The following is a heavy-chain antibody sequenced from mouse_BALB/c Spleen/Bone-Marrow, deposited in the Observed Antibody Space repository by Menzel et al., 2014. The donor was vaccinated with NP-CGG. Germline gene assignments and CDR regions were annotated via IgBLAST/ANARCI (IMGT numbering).Heavy chain of an antibody. V-gene: IGHV1-15*01. CDR1: GYTFTDYE. CDR3: ANWGYYAMDY. CDR2: LDPETGGT. J-gene: IGHJ4*01. Sequence: QVQLQQPGAELVRPGVSVTLSCKASGYTFTDYEMHWVKQTPVHGLEWIGTLDPETGGTAYNQKFKDMATLTADKSSTTAYMELRSLTSEDSAVYYCANWGYYAMDYWGQGISVTVSS. D-gene: IGHD4-1*01.